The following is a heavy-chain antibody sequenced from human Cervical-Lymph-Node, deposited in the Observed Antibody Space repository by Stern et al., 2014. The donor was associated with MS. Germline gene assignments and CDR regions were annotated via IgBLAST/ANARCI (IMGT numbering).Heavy chain of an antibody. V-gene: IGHV5-51*03. CDR1: GYTFARYW. CDR3: ARVRCSDGGCYSLDAFDV. D-gene: IGHD2-15*01. CDR2: VYPDASDS. Sequence: VQLVQSGAEVKRPGESLKISCKGSGYTFARYWIAWVRQMPGKGLDWMGVVYPDASDSRSSPSLQGQVTISADKSISTAYLQWSSLKASDTAMYYCARVRCSDGGCYSLDAFDVWGQGTVVTVSS. J-gene: IGHJ3*01.